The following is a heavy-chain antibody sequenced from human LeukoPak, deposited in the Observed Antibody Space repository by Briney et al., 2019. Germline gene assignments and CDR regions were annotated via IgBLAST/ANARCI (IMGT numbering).Heavy chain of an antibody. CDR2: ISYDGSNK. D-gene: IGHD2-2*02. V-gene: IGHV3-30*01. CDR3: ARVGELYCSSTSCYTGDVFDT. Sequence: PGRSLRLSCAASGFTFSSYAMHWVRQAPGKGLEWVAVISYDGSNKYYADSVKGRFTISRDNSKNTLYLQMNSLRAEDTAVYYCARVGELYCSSTSCYTGDVFDTWGQGTMVTVSS. J-gene: IGHJ3*02. CDR1: GFTFSSYA.